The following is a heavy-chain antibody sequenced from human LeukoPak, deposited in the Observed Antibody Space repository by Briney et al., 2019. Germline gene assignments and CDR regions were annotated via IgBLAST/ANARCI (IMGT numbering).Heavy chain of an antibody. D-gene: IGHD4-17*01. CDR1: GGSISSSSYY. CDR3: ARADGDYWDAFDI. V-gene: IGHV4-61*01. CDR2: IYYSGST. J-gene: IGHJ3*02. Sequence: PSETLSLTCTVSGGSISSSSYYWSWIRQPPGKGLEWIGYIYYSGSTNYNPSLKSRVTISVDTSKNQFSLKLSSVTAADTAVYYCARADGDYWDAFDIWGQGTMVTVSS.